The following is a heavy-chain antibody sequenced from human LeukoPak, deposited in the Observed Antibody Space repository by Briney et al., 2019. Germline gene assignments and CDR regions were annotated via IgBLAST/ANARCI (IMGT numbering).Heavy chain of an antibody. J-gene: IGHJ4*02. V-gene: IGHV3-64*01. CDR2: ISSNGGST. Sequence: GGSLRLSCAASGFTFSSYAMRWVRQAPGKGLEYVSAISSNGGSTYYANSVKGRFTISRDNSKNTLYLQMGSLRAEDMAVYYCARGRIRADYWGQGTLVTVSS. CDR3: ARGRIRADY. CDR1: GFTFSSYA.